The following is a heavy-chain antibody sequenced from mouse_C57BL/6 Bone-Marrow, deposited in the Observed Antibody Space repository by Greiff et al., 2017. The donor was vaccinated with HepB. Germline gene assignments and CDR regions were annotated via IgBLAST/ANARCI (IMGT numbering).Heavy chain of an antibody. CDR3: ARSPDGYYMDY. CDR2: ISYSGST. CDR1: GYSITSGYD. V-gene: IGHV3-1*01. D-gene: IGHD2-3*01. Sequence: EVKLQESGPGMVKPSQSLSLTCTVTGYSITSGYDWHWIRHFPGNKLEWMGYISYSGSTNYNPSLKSRISITHDTSKNHFFLKLNSVTTEDTATYYCARSPDGYYMDYWGQGTSVTVSS. J-gene: IGHJ4*01.